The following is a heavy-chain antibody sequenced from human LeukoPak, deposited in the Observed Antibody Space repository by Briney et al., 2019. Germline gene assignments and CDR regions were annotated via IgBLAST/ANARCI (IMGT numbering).Heavy chain of an antibody. V-gene: IGHV3-23*01. CDR2: ISGSGGNS. Sequence: GGSLRLSCAASGFTFSNYAMSWVRQAPGKGLEWVSGISGSGGNSYYADSVKGRFTISRDNSKNTLYLQMNSLRADDTAVYYCARALSQQLIRYSQDWGQGTMVTVSS. CDR1: GFTFSNYA. D-gene: IGHD1-1*01. CDR3: ARALSQQLIRYSQD. J-gene: IGHJ1*01.